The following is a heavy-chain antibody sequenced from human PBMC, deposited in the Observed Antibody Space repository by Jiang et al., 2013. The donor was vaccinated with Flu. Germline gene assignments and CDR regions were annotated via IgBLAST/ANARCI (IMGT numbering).Heavy chain of an antibody. V-gene: IGHV4-34*01. D-gene: IGHD1-26*01. CDR1: GGSFSGYY. Sequence: LLKPSETLSLTCAVYGGSFSGYYWSWIRQPPGKGLEWIGEINQSGSTNYNPSLKSRVTISVDTSKNQFSLKLSSVTAADTAVYYCARGRSGSYYHWGQGTLVTVSS. J-gene: IGHJ5*02. CDR2: INQSGST. CDR3: ARGRSGSYYH.